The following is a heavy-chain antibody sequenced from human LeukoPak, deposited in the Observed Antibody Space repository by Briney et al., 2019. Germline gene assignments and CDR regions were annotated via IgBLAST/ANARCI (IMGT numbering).Heavy chain of an antibody. V-gene: IGHV1-69*06. CDR1: GGTFSSHA. J-gene: IGHJ2*01. D-gene: IGHD4-17*01. CDR3: ARGAGDYGDYLAYWYFDL. Sequence: GASVKVSCKASGGTFSSHAISWVRQAPGQGLEWMGGIIPIFGTANYAQKFQGRVTITADKSTSTAYMELSSLRSEDTAVYYCARGAGDYGDYLAYWYFDLWGRGTLVTVSS. CDR2: IIPIFGTA.